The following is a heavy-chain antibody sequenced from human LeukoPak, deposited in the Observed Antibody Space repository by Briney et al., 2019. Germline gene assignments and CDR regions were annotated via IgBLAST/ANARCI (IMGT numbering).Heavy chain of an antibody. CDR2: ISSSGGST. Sequence: GGSLGLSCAASGFTFSSYAMSWVRQAPGKGLEWVSVISSSGGSTYYADSVKGRFTISRDNSKNTLYLQMNSLRAEDTAVYYCANRDSGYFQHWGQGTLVTVSS. V-gene: IGHV3-23*01. CDR1: GFTFSSYA. CDR3: ANRDSGYFQH. J-gene: IGHJ1*01. D-gene: IGHD3-10*01.